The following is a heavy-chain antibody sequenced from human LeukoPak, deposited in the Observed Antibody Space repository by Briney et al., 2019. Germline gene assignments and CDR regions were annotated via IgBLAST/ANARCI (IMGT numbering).Heavy chain of an antibody. CDR3: TRDPHALDY. CDR2: IRGGGSPI. Sequence: GGSLRLSCAASEFTFSTYSMNWVRQAPGKGLEWVSYIRGGGSPIYYADSVKGRFTISRDNAKNSLYLQMNSLRDEDTAVYYCTRDPHALDYWGQGTLVTVSS. CDR1: EFTFSTYS. V-gene: IGHV3-48*02. J-gene: IGHJ4*02.